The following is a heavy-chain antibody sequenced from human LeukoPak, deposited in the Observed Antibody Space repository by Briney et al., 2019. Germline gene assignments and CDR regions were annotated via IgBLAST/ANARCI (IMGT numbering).Heavy chain of an antibody. V-gene: IGHV6-1*01. CDR2: TYYRSHWNN. D-gene: IGHD5-24*01. CDR1: GDSVSSNSAA. Sequence: SQTLSLTCAISGDSVSSNSAAWNWIRQSPSRGLEWLGRTYYRSHWNNAYALSVESRITINPDTSKNQVSLQLKSVTPEDTAVYYCAISRDAGYLGEHFLQWGQGTLVTVSS. CDR3: AISRDAGYLGEHFLQ. J-gene: IGHJ1*01.